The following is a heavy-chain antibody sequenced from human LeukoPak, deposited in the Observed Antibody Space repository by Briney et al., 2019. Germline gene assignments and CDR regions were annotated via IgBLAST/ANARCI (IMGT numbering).Heavy chain of an antibody. CDR1: GGSISSSSYY. Sequence: SETLSLTCTVSGGSISSSSYYWGWIRQPPGKGLEWIGNIYYSGSTTYHPPLKSRVTISVDTSKNKSSLKLSPVTAADTAVYYCACSLNRIVARFDPWGQGTLVTVSS. D-gene: IGHD5-12*01. CDR3: ACSLNRIVARFDP. J-gene: IGHJ5*02. V-gene: IGHV4-39*07. CDR2: IYYSGST.